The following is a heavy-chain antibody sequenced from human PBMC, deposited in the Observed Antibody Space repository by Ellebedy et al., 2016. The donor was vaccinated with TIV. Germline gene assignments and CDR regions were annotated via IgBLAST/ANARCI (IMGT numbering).Heavy chain of an antibody. CDR1: GVSISDYY. CDR3: ARDGFEDYFDY. Sequence: MPSETLSLTCSVSGVSISDYYWSWIRQPPGQGLEWIGYVYHTGSTNYTPSLRSRLTLAVDTPKNEFSLKLGSVTTADTAIYYCARDGFEDYFDYWGQGLLVTVSS. V-gene: IGHV4-59*01. CDR2: VYHTGST. D-gene: IGHD3-10*01. J-gene: IGHJ4*02.